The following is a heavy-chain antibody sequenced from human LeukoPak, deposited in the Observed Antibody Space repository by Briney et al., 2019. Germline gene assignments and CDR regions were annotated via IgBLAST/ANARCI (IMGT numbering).Heavy chain of an antibody. CDR3: ARGPITIFGVIMSPYYYYMDV. V-gene: IGHV1-8*01. J-gene: IGHJ6*03. CDR1: GYTFTSYG. Sequence: ASVKVTCKASGYTFTSYGINWVRQATGQGLEWMGWMNPNSGNTGYAQKFQGRVTMTRNTSISTAYMELSSLRSEDTAVYYCARGPITIFGVIMSPYYYYMDVWGKGTTVTVSS. D-gene: IGHD3-3*01. CDR2: MNPNSGNT.